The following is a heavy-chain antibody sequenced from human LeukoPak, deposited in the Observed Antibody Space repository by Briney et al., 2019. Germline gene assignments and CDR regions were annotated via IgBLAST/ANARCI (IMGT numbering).Heavy chain of an antibody. CDR1: GFTFSSYA. Sequence: PGGSLTLSCAASGFTFSSYAMSWVRQAPGKGLEWVSSISGSGSNTYYADSVKGRFTISRDNSKNILYLQMNSLRAEDTAIYYCAKDQRGYGRIVDYWGQGTLVTISS. V-gene: IGHV3-23*01. D-gene: IGHD3-10*01. CDR3: AKDQRGYGRIVDY. J-gene: IGHJ4*02. CDR2: ISGSGSNT.